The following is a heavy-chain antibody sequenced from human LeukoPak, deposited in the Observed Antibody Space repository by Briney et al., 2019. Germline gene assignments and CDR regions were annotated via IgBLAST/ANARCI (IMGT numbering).Heavy chain of an antibody. V-gene: IGHV3-30*02. CDR2: IRYDGNNK. D-gene: IGHD6-13*01. CDR1: GFTFSNYG. Sequence: TGGSLRLSCGASGFTFSNYGMLWVRQAPGKGLEWVAFIRYDGNNKLYADSVKGRFTISRDNSKNTLYLHINSLRAEDTAVYYCARRSEIAAAGKVRSAAYFDYWGQGTLVTVSS. J-gene: IGHJ4*02. CDR3: ARRSEIAAAGKVRSAAYFDY.